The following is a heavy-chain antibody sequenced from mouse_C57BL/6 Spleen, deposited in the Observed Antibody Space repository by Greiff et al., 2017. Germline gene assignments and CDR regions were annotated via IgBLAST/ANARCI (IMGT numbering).Heavy chain of an antibody. V-gene: IGHV3-6*01. J-gene: IGHJ4*01. CDR2: KSYDGSN. CDR3: ARVFYYSNSYYYAIDY. Sequence: EVKLMESGPGLVKPSQSLSLTCSVTGYSITSGYYWNWIRRFPGNNLELMGYKSYDGSNNYNPSLKNRISITRDTSDNQFFLKLNSVTTEDTATYYCARVFYYSNSYYYAIDYWGQGTSVTVSS. CDR1: GYSITSGYY. D-gene: IGHD2-5*01.